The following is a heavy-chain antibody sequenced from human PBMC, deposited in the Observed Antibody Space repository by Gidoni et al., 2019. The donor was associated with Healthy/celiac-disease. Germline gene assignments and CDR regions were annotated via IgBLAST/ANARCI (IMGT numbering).Heavy chain of an antibody. CDR2: ISSSSRFI. J-gene: IGHJ6*02. D-gene: IGHD3-10*01. CDR3: ARGVTMVRGIIVTEYYYDLDV. CDR1: GFTFMGYS. V-gene: IGHV3-21*06. Sequence: EVQLVESGGGLVKPGGSLRLSCAVSGFTFMGYSMHWVRQAPGKGLEWFSSISSSSRFIYYADSVKGRFTISRDNAKNSLYLQVTSLRAEDTAVYYCARGVTMVRGIIVTEYYYDLDVWGQGTTVTVSS.